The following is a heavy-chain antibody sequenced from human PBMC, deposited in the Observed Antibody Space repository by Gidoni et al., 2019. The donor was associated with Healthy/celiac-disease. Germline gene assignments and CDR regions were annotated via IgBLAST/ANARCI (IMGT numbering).Heavy chain of an antibody. CDR1: GGSIRSSSYS. J-gene: IGHJ5*02. D-gene: IGHD3-10*01. Sequence: QLQLQESGPGLVKPSETLSLTCTVSGGSIRSSSYSWGWIRQPPGKGLEWIGSIYYSGSTYYNPSLKSRVTISVDTSKNQFSLKLSSVTAADTAVYYCARQKTAILGDWFDPWGQGTLVTVSS. CDR3: ARQKTAILGDWFDP. CDR2: IYYSGST. V-gene: IGHV4-39*01.